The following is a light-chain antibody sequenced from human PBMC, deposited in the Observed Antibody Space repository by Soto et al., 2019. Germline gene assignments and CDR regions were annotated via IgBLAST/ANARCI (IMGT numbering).Light chain of an antibody. CDR2: DVT. CDR1: SSDVGSYNF. Sequence: QSALTQPASVSGSPGQSITISCTGTSSDVGSYNFVSWYQQYPGKAPKLVIYDVTNRPSGVSDRFSGSKSGNTASLTISGLQAEDGANYYCNSYTTSSTSVFGGGNQLTVL. CDR3: NSYTTSSTSV. V-gene: IGLV2-14*03. J-gene: IGLJ3*02.